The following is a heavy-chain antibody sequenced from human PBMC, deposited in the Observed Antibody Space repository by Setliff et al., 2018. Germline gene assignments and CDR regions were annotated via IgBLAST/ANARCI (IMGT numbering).Heavy chain of an antibody. CDR2: IYHSGST. CDR1: GGSISSSNW. D-gene: IGHD5-18*01. J-gene: IGHJ3*02. CDR3: ARGLAVSHTWIQLWFGAFDI. Sequence: SETLSLTCAVSGGSISSSNWWSWVRQPTGKGLEWIGEIYHSGSTNYNPSLKSRVTISVDKSKNQFSLKLSSVTAADTAVYYCARGLAVSHTWIQLWFGAFDIWGQGTMVTVSS. V-gene: IGHV4-4*02.